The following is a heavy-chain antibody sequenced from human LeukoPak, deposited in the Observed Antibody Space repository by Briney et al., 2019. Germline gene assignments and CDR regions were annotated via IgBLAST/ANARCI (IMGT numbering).Heavy chain of an antibody. V-gene: IGHV3-7*01. CDR3: VRGGGYCSRTSCQRGDY. D-gene: IGHD2-2*01. CDR1: GFTFSNAW. Sequence: PGGSLRLSCVASGFTFSNAWMSWVRQAPGKGLEWVANINQDESEKYYVDSVKGRFTISRDNAKKSLFLQMNNLRAEDTAVYYCVRGGGYCSRTSCQRGDYWGQGTLVTVSS. CDR2: INQDESEK. J-gene: IGHJ4*02.